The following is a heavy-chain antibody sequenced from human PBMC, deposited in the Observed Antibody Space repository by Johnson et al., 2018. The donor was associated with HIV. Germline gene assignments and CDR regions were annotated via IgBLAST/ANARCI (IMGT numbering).Heavy chain of an antibody. J-gene: IGHJ3*02. CDR1: GFTVSSNY. CDR2: IYSGGST. V-gene: IGHV3-53*01. CDR3: AATVAGIPTGALDI. Sequence: VQLVESGGGLIQPGGSLRLSCAASGFTVSSNYMSWVRQAPGKGLEWVSVIYSGGSTYYADSVKGRFTISRDNSKNTLYLQMNSMRAEDTAVYYWAATVAGIPTGALDIWGQGTMVTVSS. D-gene: IGHD6-19*01.